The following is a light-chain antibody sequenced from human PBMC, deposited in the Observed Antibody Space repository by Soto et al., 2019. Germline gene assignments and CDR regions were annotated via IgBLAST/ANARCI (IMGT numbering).Light chain of an antibody. J-gene: IGKJ4*01. CDR2: AES. Sequence: DSQIAQSPTFLSACRGDRGKITCRASQGIAGSLDWYQQKPGKHPKLLIYAESTLQSGVPSRFSGSGSGTRGTLTISSLQPEDFATYYCQQVKSYPRTFGGGTKVDSK. CDR1: QGIAGS. CDR3: QQVKSYPRT. V-gene: IGKV1-9*01.